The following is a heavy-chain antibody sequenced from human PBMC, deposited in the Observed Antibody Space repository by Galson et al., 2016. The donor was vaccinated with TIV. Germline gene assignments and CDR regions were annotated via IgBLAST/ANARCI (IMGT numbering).Heavy chain of an antibody. Sequence: SLRLSCAASGFTFSTYWMHWVRQAPGKGLVWVSRIDSEGDNTRYADSVTGRFTISRDNAKNTLYLQMSSLGADDTAVYYCARVMHGSGWGYFDSWGQGTPVTVSS. CDR1: GFTFSTYW. V-gene: IGHV3-74*01. D-gene: IGHD6-25*01. CDR2: IDSEGDNT. CDR3: ARVMHGSGWGYFDS. J-gene: IGHJ4*02.